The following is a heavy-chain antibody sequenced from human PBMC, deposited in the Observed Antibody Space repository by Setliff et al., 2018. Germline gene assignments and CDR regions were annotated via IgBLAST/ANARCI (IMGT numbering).Heavy chain of an antibody. V-gene: IGHV1-18*01. Sequence: ASVKVSCKASGFSFSNYGITWVRQAPGRGLEWLGWISGYTGNTNSVQKLRGRVTMTTDTSTSSAYLELGSLTTDDTAVYYCARDEASCGGDCYSRGYFDFWGQGTLVTVSS. CDR1: GFSFSNYG. D-gene: IGHD2-21*01. J-gene: IGHJ4*02. CDR3: ARDEASCGGDCYSRGYFDF. CDR2: ISGYTGNT.